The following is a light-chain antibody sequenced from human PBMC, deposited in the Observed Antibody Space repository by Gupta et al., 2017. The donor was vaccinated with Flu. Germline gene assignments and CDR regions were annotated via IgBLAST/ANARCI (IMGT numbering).Light chain of an antibody. CDR1: NSNIENNY. J-gene: IGLJ3*02. Sequence: RVTISCSGSNSNIENNYVSWYQQVPATDPTCLMDDEYKRPPGIPGRFSGYKSGTYATPETNEIQPGDEAVYYCGTSDTDLSACVFGGGTKLTVL. CDR3: GTSDTDLSACV. V-gene: IGLV1-51*01. CDR2: DEY.